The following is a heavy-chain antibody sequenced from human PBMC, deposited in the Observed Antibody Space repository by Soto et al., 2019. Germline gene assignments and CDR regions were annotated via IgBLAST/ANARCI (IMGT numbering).Heavy chain of an antibody. D-gene: IGHD1-26*01. CDR3: ARRYGGNLDY. Sequence: QVQLQESGPGLVKPSETLSLTCTVSGGSISSYYWSWIRQPPGKGLEWIGYIYYSGSTNYYPSLKSRVTVSVDTSKNQFPLNLSSVTAADTAVYYCARRYGGNLDYWGQGTLVTVSS. CDR1: GGSISSYY. J-gene: IGHJ4*02. V-gene: IGHV4-59*08. CDR2: IYYSGST.